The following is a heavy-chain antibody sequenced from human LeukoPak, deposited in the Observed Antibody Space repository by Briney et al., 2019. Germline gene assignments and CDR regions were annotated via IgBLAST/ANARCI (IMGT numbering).Heavy chain of an antibody. CDR3: AKAPVGATMHALDF. Sequence: GGSLRLSCAVSGFAFGSEAMSWVRQSPARGLEWVSSISPGGGTTYYADYVKGRYTISRDNSNNSLFVQMNSLRAEDTAVYYCAKAPVGATMHALDFWGQGTMVTVSS. CDR2: ISPGGGTT. CDR1: GFAFGSEA. J-gene: IGHJ3*01. D-gene: IGHD1-26*01. V-gene: IGHV3-23*01.